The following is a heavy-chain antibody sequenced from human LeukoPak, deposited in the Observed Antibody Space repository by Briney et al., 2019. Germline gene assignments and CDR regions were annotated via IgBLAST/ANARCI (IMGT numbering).Heavy chain of an antibody. V-gene: IGHV3-23*01. J-gene: IGHJ4*02. CDR3: AKERFVVVPAAMDY. CDR2: ISGSGGST. Sequence: GGSLRLSCAASGFTFSSYAMSWVRQAPGKGLEWVSAISGSGGSTYYADSVKGRFPISRDNSKNKLSLQMKSLRAEATAVYYCAKERFVVVPAAMDYWGQGTLVTVSS. CDR1: GFTFSSYA. D-gene: IGHD2-2*01.